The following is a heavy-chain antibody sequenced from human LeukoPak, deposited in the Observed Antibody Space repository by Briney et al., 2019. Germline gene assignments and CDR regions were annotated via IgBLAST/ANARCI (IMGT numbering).Heavy chain of an antibody. CDR2: ISGSGDST. D-gene: IGHD3-22*01. CDR1: GFTFSSYN. V-gene: IGHV3-23*01. CDR3: AKATVYYYDSSGYPGYYFDY. J-gene: IGHJ4*02. Sequence: GGSLRLSCAASGFTFSSYNMMWVRQAPGKGLEWVSAISGSGDSTYYADSVKGRFTISRDNSKNTLSLQMNSLRAEDTAVYYCAKATVYYYDSSGYPGYYFDYWGQGTLVTVSS.